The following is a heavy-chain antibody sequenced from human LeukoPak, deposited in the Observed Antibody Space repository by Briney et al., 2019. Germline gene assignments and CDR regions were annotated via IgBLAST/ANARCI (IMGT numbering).Heavy chain of an antibody. CDR1: GGSISSGDYS. J-gene: IGHJ2*01. Sequence: PSETLSLTCDVSGGSISSGDYSWTWIRQPPGEGLEWIGFIYRSGSTYYSPSLKSRVTISVDRSKTQFSLELTSVTAADTAVYFCARSRRGYWYFDLWGRGTLVSVSS. V-gene: IGHV4-30-2*01. CDR2: IYRSGST. CDR3: ARSRRGYWYFDL. D-gene: IGHD3-16*01.